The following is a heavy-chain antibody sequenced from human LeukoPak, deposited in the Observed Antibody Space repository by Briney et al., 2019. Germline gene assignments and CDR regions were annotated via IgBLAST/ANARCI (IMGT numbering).Heavy chain of an antibody. CDR2: IYYSGST. D-gene: IGHD4-23*01. J-gene: IGHJ3*02. Sequence: SETLSLTCTVSGGSISSSSYYWGWIRQPPGKGLEWIGSIYYSGSTYYNPSLKSRVTISVDTPKNQFSPKLSSVTAPDTAVYYCARPATVVPGHAFDIWGQGTMVTVSS. CDR3: ARPATVVPGHAFDI. CDR1: GGSISSSSYY. V-gene: IGHV4-39*01.